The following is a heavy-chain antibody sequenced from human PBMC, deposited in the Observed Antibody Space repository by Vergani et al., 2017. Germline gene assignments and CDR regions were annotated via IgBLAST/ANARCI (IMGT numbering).Heavy chain of an antibody. V-gene: IGHV1-2*02. Sequence: QVQLVQSGAEVKKPGASVKVSCKASGYTFTGYYMHWVRQAPGQGLEWMGWINPNSGGTNYAQKFQGRVTMTRDTSISTAYMELSRLRSDDTAVYYCARGRIAAAGTAENXFYPWGQGTLLTVSS. CDR1: GYTFTGYY. CDR3: ARGRIAAAGTAENXFYP. CDR2: INPNSGGT. D-gene: IGHD6-13*01. J-gene: IGHJ5*02.